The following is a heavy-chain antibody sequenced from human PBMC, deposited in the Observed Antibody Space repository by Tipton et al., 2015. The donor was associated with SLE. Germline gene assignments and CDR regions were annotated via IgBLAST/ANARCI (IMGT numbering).Heavy chain of an antibody. CDR2: IHYSGGTP. V-gene: IGHV3-48*03. J-gene: IGHJ4*02. CDR1: GFTLNIYE. D-gene: IGHD4-17*01. Sequence: GSLRLSCAASGFTLNIYEMNWVRQAPGKGLEWISYIHYSGGTPSYADSVKGRFTLSRDNAKNSMYLQMDSLRLEDTAIYYCVRGGYGDYGRGYWGQGTLVTVSS. CDR3: VRGGYGDYGRGY.